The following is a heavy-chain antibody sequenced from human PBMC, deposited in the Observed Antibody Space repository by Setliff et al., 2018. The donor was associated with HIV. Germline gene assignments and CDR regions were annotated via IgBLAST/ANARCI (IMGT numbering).Heavy chain of an antibody. Sequence: SVTVSCKSSSFTFSSSALQWVRQARGQRLEWIGWIVVGSSKTKYAERFQERVTLTLDMSTTTTYMELRGLRSEDTAIYYCAASPTSCSGGSCYDHWGQGTLVTVSS. J-gene: IGHJ5*02. CDR1: SFTFSSSA. CDR2: IVVGSSKT. CDR3: AASPTSCSGGSCYDH. D-gene: IGHD2-15*01. V-gene: IGHV1-58*01.